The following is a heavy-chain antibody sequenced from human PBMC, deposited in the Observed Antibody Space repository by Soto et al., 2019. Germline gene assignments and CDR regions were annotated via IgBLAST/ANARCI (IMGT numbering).Heavy chain of an antibody. CDR2: IYHSGST. V-gene: IGHV4-30-2*01. Sequence: PSETLSLTCAVSGGSISSGGYSWSWIRQPPGKGLEWIGYIYHSGSTYYNPSLKSRVTISVDRSKNQFSLKLSSVTAADTAVYYCARDGGDYYYYYGMDVWGQGTTVTVSS. CDR3: ARDGGDYYYYYGMDV. J-gene: IGHJ6*02. D-gene: IGHD2-15*01. CDR1: GGSISSGGYS.